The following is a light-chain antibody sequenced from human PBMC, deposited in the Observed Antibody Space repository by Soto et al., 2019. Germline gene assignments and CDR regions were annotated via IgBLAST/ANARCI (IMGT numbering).Light chain of an antibody. CDR1: QTVRNNY. Sequence: FALTPSPGTLSLSPGDPASLSWGTSQTVRNNYLAWYQQKPGQAPRLLIYDASSRATGIPDRFSGGGSGTDFTLTISRLEPEDFAVYYCQKFSSYPLTCGGGTKVDIK. V-gene: IGKV3-20*01. CDR3: QKFSSYPLT. J-gene: IGKJ4*01. CDR2: DAS.